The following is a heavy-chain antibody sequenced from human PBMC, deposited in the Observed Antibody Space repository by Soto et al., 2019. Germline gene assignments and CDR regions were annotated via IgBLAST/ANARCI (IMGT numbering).Heavy chain of an antibody. CDR3: ARLEGLATISYYFDF. Sequence: QLQLQESGPGLVKPSETLSLTCSVSDDSINSDKYYWGWIRQPPGKGLEWIGSIYYRGNAYYNPSLQTPVTISLDKSKSLFSLKLNSVTAADSAVYFCARLEGLATISYYFDFWGPGALVTVSS. CDR2: IYYRGNA. V-gene: IGHV4-39*01. D-gene: IGHD3-9*01. J-gene: IGHJ4*02. CDR1: DDSINSDKYY.